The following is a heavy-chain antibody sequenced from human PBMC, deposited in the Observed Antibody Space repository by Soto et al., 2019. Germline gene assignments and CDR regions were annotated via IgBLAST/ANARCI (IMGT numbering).Heavy chain of an antibody. J-gene: IGHJ6*02. V-gene: IGHV3-30*18. CDR3: AKGHDILTGSATYYYYGMDV. Sequence: GGFLRLSCAASGFTFSSYGMHWVRQAPGKGLEWVAVISYDGSNKYYADSVKGRFTISRDNSKNTLYLQMNSLRAEDTAVYYCAKGHDILTGSATYYYYGMDVWGQGTTVTVSS. CDR1: GFTFSSYG. D-gene: IGHD3-9*01. CDR2: ISYDGSNK.